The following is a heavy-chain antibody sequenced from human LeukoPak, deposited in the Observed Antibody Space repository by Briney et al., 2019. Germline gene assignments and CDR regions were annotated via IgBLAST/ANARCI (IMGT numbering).Heavy chain of an antibody. J-gene: IGHJ5*02. CDR1: GFTFSSYS. Sequence: GGSLRLSCAASGFTFSSYSMNWVRQAPGKGLEWVSSISSSSSYIYYADSVKGRFTISRDNAKNSLYLQMNSLRAEDTAVYYCARDVRDIVVVPAAKFRSWGQGTLVTVSS. D-gene: IGHD2-2*01. CDR3: ARDVRDIVVVPAAKFRS. V-gene: IGHV3-21*01. CDR2: ISSSSSYI.